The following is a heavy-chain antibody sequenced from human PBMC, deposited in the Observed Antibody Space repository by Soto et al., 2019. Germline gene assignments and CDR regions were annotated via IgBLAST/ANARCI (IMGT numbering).Heavy chain of an antibody. CDR2: IYSGGNT. D-gene: IGHD3-22*01. J-gene: IGHJ6*02. V-gene: IGHV3-66*01. Sequence: GGSLRLSCAASGFTVSDNYMSWVRQAPGKGLEWVSVIYSGGNTYYADSVKGRFTISRDNSKNTLYLQMNSLRAEDTAVYYCAKENYDRYYYYGMDVWGQGTTVTVSS. CDR1: GFTVSDNY. CDR3: AKENYDRYYYYGMDV.